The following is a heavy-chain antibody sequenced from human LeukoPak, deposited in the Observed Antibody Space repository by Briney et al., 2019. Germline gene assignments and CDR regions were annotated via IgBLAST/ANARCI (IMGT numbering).Heavy chain of an antibody. CDR2: IYHSGST. D-gene: IGHD3-9*01. CDR3: ARVGDILTGWENYFDY. Sequence: KTSETLSLTCAVSGGSISSSNWWSWVRQPPGKGLEWIGEIYHSGSTDYNPSPKSRVTISVDKSKNQFSLKLSSVTAADTAVYYCARVGDILTGWENYFDYWGQGTLVTVSS. CDR1: GGSISSSNW. V-gene: IGHV4-4*02. J-gene: IGHJ4*02.